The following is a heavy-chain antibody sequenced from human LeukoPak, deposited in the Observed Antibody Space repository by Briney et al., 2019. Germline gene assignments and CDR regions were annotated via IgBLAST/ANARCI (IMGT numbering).Heavy chain of an antibody. CDR2: ISYDGSNK. J-gene: IGHJ4*02. CDR3: ARDGRITMIVVVITKARYFDY. V-gene: IGHV3-30-3*01. CDR1: GFTFSSYA. Sequence: GGSLRLSCAASGFTFSSYAMHWVRQAPGKGLEWVAVISYDGSNKYYADSVKGRFTISRDNSKNTLYLQMNSLRAEDTAVYYCARDGRITMIVVVITKARYFDYWGQGTLVTVSS. D-gene: IGHD3-22*01.